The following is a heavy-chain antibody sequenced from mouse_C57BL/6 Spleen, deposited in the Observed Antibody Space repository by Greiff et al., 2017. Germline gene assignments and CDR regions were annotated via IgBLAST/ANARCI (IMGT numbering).Heavy chain of an antibody. CDR3: ARGKGYDDPWFAY. D-gene: IGHD2-14*01. CDR2: IDPSDSET. Sequence: QVQLQQPGAELVRPGSSVKLSCKASGYTFTSYWMHWVKQRPIQGLEWIGNIDPSDSETHYNQKFKDKATLTVDKSSSTAYMQLSSLTSEDSAVYYCARGKGYDDPWFAYWGQGTLVTVSA. J-gene: IGHJ3*01. CDR1: GYTFTSYW. V-gene: IGHV1-52*01.